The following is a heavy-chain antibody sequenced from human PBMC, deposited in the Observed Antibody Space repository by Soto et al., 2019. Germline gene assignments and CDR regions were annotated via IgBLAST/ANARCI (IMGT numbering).Heavy chain of an antibody. CDR2: ISYDGSNK. CDR1: GFTFSSYA. V-gene: IGHV3-30-3*01. Sequence: QVQLVESGGGVVQPGRSLRLSCAASGFTFSSYAMHWVRQAPGKGLEGVAVISYDGSNKYYADSVKGRFTISRDNSKNTLYLQMNSLRAEDTAVYYCARDRSPGGYCSSTSCYYYGMDVGGQGTTVTVSS. CDR3: ARDRSPGGYCSSTSCYYYGMDV. D-gene: IGHD2-2*01. J-gene: IGHJ6*02.